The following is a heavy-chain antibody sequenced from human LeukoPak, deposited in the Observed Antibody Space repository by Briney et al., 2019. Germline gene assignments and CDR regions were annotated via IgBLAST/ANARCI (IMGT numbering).Heavy chain of an antibody. Sequence: SETLSLTCTVSGGSISSYYWSWIRQPPGKGLEWIGYIYYSGSTYYNPSLKSRVTISVDTSKNQFSLKLSSVTAADTAVYYCARFGKYYFDYWGQGTLVTVSS. V-gene: IGHV4-59*08. CDR1: GGSISSYY. CDR2: IYYSGST. J-gene: IGHJ4*02. D-gene: IGHD3-10*01. CDR3: ARFGKYYFDY.